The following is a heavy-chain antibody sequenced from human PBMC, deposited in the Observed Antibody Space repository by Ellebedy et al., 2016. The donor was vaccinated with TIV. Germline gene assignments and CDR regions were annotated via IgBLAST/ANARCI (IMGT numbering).Heavy chain of an antibody. CDR1: GFSFSGYG. Sequence: GGSLRLSXAASGFSFSGYGMHWVRQTPGKGLEWLTVISYDGSNKYYADSVKGRFTISRDNSKNTLYLQMNSLRAEDTAVYYCARGDGYNYFDYWGQGTLVTVSS. V-gene: IGHV3-30*03. J-gene: IGHJ4*02. D-gene: IGHD5-24*01. CDR2: ISYDGSNK. CDR3: ARGDGYNYFDY.